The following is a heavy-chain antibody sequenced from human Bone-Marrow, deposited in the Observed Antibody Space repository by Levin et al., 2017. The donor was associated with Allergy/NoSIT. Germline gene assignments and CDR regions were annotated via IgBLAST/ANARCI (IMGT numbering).Heavy chain of an antibody. CDR1: GYILTTYH. J-gene: IGHJ4*02. Sequence: ASVKVSCETSGYILTTYHISWVRQAPGQGLEWMGWVSADRTKTNYAQKFQGRVTMTTDTSRTTVYMELRGLRPDDTAIYYCARSVRGSGSYSFDYWGQGTLVIVS. V-gene: IGHV1-18*01. CDR3: ARSVRGSGSYSFDY. CDR2: VSADRTKT. D-gene: IGHD3-16*01.